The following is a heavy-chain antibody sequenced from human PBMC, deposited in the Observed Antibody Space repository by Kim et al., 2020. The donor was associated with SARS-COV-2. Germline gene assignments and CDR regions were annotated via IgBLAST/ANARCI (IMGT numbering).Heavy chain of an antibody. D-gene: IGHD3-3*01. J-gene: IGHJ4*02. V-gene: IGHV4-38-2*02. CDR3: ARSPFSIFYFDY. CDR2: IYHSGST. CDR1: GYSISSGYY. Sequence: SETLSLTCTVSGYSISSGYYWGWIRQPPGKGLEWIGSIYHSGSTYYNPSLKSRVTISVDTSKNQFSLKLSSVTAADTAVYYCARSPFSIFYFDYWGQGTL.